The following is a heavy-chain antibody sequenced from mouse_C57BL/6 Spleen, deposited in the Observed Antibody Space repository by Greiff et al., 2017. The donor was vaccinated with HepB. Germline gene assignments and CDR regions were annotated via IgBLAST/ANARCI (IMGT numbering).Heavy chain of an antibody. D-gene: IGHD3-3*01. CDR1: GYTFTDYE. CDR2: IDPETGGT. J-gene: IGHJ2*01. CDR3: TRRGCTDY. V-gene: IGHV1-15*01. Sequence: VQLQQSGAELVRPGASVTLSCKASGYTFTDYEMHWVKQTPVHGLEWIGAIDPETGGTGYNQKFKGKAILTADKSSSTSYMELRSLTSEDSAVYYCTRRGCTDYWGQGTTLTVSS.